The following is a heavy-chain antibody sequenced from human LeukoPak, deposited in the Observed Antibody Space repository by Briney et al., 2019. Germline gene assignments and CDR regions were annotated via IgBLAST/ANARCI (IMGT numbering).Heavy chain of an antibody. J-gene: IGHJ1*01. Sequence: PGGSLRLSCAASGFTFSSYWMHWVRQAPGKGLVWVSRIKSDGSTNYADSVKGRFTISRDNAKNTVSLQMNSLRAEDTGVYYCARAPSEIGGYYPEYFRHWGQDTLVTVSS. CDR1: GFTFSSYW. V-gene: IGHV3-74*01. CDR2: IKSDGST. D-gene: IGHD3-22*01. CDR3: ARAPSEIGGYYPEYFRH.